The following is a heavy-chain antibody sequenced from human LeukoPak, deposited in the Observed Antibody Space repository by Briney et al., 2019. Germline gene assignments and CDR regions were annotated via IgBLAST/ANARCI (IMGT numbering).Heavy chain of an antibody. J-gene: IGHJ4*02. V-gene: IGHV3-23*01. CDR1: GFTFSSYA. CDR3: AKGRCSGGSCRWAFDY. D-gene: IGHD2-15*01. CDR2: FSGSGDIT. Sequence: GGSLRLSCAASGFTFSSYAMSRVRQAPGKGLEWVSAFSGSGDITYYADSVKGRFTISRDNSKNTLYLQMNSLRAEDTAVYYCAKGRCSGGSCRWAFDYWGQGTLVTVSS.